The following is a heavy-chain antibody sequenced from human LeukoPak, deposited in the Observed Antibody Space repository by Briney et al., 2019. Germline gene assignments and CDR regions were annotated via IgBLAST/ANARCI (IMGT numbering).Heavy chain of an antibody. Sequence: SETLSLTCAVYGGSFSGYYWSWIRQPQGKGLEWIGEINHSGSTNYNPSLKSRVTISVDTSKNQFSLKLSSVTAADTAVYYCARFGYGGDFDYWGQGTLVTVSS. CDR2: INHSGST. CDR3: ARFGYGGDFDY. V-gene: IGHV4-34*01. CDR1: GGSFSGYY. D-gene: IGHD4-23*01. J-gene: IGHJ4*02.